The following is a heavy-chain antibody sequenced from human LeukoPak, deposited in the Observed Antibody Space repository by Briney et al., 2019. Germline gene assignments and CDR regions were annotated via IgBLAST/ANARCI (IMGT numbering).Heavy chain of an antibody. Sequence: ASVKVSCKASGYTFTSYGISWVRQAPGQGLEWMGWISAYNGNTNYAQKLQGRVTMTTDTSTSTAYMELRSLRSDDTAVYYCARFNWLSSPFYYYYYYYYMDVWGKGTTVTVSS. V-gene: IGHV1-18*01. D-gene: IGHD3-9*01. CDR1: GYTFTSYG. CDR3: ARFNWLSSPFYYYYYYYYMDV. J-gene: IGHJ6*03. CDR2: ISAYNGNT.